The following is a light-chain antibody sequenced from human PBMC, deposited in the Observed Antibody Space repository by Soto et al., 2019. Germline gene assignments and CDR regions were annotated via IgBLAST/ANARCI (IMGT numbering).Light chain of an antibody. J-gene: IGLJ3*02. V-gene: IGLV2-14*01. CDR2: DVS. Sequence: QSVLTQPASVSGSPGQSITISCTGTSSDIGDYNYVYWYQQYPGKVPKLVIYDVSHRPSGVSNRFSGSKSGNTASLTISGLQAEDEADYYCSSSTTTTSLVVFGGGTKVTVL. CDR1: SSDIGDYNY. CDR3: SSSTTTTSLVV.